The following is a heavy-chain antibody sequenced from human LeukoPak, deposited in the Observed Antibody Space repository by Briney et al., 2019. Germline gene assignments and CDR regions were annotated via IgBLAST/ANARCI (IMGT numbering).Heavy chain of an antibody. J-gene: IGHJ4*02. CDR2: IYYSGST. CDR3: ARKRSYCGGDCPNFDY. Sequence: SETLSLTCTVSAGSISSYYWSWIRQPPGTGLEWFGYIYYSGSTNYNPSLKSRVTISVDTSKNQFSLKLSSVTAADTAVYYCARKRSYCGGDCPNFDYWGQGTLVTVSS. CDR1: AGSISSYY. D-gene: IGHD2-21*02. V-gene: IGHV4-59*01.